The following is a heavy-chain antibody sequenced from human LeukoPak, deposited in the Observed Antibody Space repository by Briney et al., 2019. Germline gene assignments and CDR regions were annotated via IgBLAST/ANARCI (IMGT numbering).Heavy chain of an antibody. D-gene: IGHD6-13*01. CDR2: INHSGSS. Sequence: SETLSLTCAVYGGSFSGYYWSWIRQPPGKGLEWIGEINHSGSSNYNPSLKSRVTISVDTSKNQFSLKLSSVTAADTAVYYCARRGRLQQLPRKAGNWFDPWGQGTLVTVSS. J-gene: IGHJ5*02. CDR3: ARRGRLQQLPRKAGNWFDP. CDR1: GGSFSGYY. V-gene: IGHV4-34*01.